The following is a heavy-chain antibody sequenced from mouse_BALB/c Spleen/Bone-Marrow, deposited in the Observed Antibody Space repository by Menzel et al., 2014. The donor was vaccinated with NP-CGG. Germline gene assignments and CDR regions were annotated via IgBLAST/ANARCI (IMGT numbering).Heavy chain of an antibody. D-gene: IGHD4-1*01. J-gene: IGHJ3*01. CDR2: IHYSGST. Sequence: EVQVVESGPDLVKPSQSLSLTCTVTGYSITSGYSCHWIRQFPGNKLEWMGYIHYSGSTNYNPSLKSRISITRDTSKNQFFLQLNSVTTEDTATYYCARTGTWFAYWGQGTLVTVSA. CDR1: GYSITSGYS. V-gene: IGHV3-1*02. CDR3: ARTGTWFAY.